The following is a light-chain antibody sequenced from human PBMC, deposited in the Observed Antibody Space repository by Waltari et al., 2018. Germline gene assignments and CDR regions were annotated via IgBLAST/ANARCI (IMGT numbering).Light chain of an antibody. Sequence: QSALTQPASVSGSPGQSITISCAGSSTDVGYSDYVSWYQQYPDHVPKLLTHDVSKRPSGIPPRFSGSNSGNTASLTISGLQADDEADYYCSAHTITLHVVFGGGTKVTVL. CDR1: STDVGYSDY. V-gene: IGLV2-14*03. CDR2: DVS. J-gene: IGLJ2*01. CDR3: SAHTITLHVV.